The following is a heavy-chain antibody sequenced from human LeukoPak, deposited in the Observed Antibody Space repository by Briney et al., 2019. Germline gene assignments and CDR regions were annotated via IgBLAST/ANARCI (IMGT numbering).Heavy chain of an antibody. CDR3: ARDSDSSGSYDYYFDY. V-gene: IGHV4-39*07. CDR1: GGSISGSDYY. J-gene: IGHJ4*02. CDR2: IYYSGRT. D-gene: IGHD3-22*01. Sequence: SETLSLTCTVSGGSISGSDYYWVWIRQPPGKGLEWIGSIYYSGRTYYNPSLKSRVTTSVDTSKNQFSLRLTSVTAADTAVYYCARDSDSSGSYDYYFDYWGQGTLVTVSS.